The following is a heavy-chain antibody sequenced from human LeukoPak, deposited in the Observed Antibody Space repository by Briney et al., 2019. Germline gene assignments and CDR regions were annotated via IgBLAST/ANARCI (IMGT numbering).Heavy chain of an antibody. CDR2: IYHSGST. V-gene: IGHV4-38-2*02. J-gene: IGHJ5*02. D-gene: IGHD3-3*01. Sequence: SETLSLTCTVSGYSISSGYYWGWIRQPPGKGLEWIGSIYHSGSTYYNPSLKSRVTISVDTSRNQFSLKLSSVTAADTAVYYCARLAYYDSLDPWGQGTLVTVSS. CDR1: GYSISSGYY. CDR3: ARLAYYDSLDP.